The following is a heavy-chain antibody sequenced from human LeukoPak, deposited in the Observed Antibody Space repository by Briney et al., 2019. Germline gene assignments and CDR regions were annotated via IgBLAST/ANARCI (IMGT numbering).Heavy chain of an antibody. V-gene: IGHV4-34*01. CDR3: ASYSSSWFPYGMDV. Sequence: SETLSLTCAVYGGSFSGYYWSWIRQPPGKGLEWIGEVNHSGSTNYNPSLKSRVIISVDTSKNQFSLKLSSVTAADTAVYYCASYSSSWFPYGMDVWGQGTTVTVSS. CDR1: GGSFSGYY. CDR2: VNHSGST. D-gene: IGHD6-13*01. J-gene: IGHJ6*02.